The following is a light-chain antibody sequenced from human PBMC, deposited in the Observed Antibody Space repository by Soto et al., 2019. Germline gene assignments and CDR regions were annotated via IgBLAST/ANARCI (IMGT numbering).Light chain of an antibody. CDR1: SSNIGAGYD. V-gene: IGLV1-40*01. J-gene: IGLJ1*01. Sequence: QSVLPQPPSVSGAPGQRVTISCTGSSSNIGAGYDVNWYQQLPGTAPKLLIYGNSNRPSGVPDRFSGSKSGTSASLAITGLQAEDEADYYCQSYDSSLSVSYVFGTGTRSPS. CDR3: QSYDSSLSVSYV. CDR2: GNS.